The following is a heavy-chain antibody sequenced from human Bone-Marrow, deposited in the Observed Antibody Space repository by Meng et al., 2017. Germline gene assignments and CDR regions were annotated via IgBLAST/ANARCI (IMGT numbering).Heavy chain of an antibody. CDR1: GAPISGSNG. J-gene: IGHJ4*02. D-gene: IGHD5-18*01. Sequence: QVRLHGAGPALVSPAVTVCLTSAVCGAPISGSNGLRWGLHPPGKGLAWIGERYHRWSTNYNPSLKSRVTISVDKSKNQFSLKLSSVTAADTAVYYCARDLVRTAMVGVFDYWGQGTLVTVSS. V-gene: IGHV4-4*02. CDR2: RYHRWST. CDR3: ARDLVRTAMVGVFDY.